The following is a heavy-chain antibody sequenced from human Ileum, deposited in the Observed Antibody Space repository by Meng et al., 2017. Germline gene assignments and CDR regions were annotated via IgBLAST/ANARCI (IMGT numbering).Heavy chain of an antibody. V-gene: IGHV3-20*04. CDR2: INSNGDTT. J-gene: IGHJ4*02. CDR3: ATYPGLGG. Sequence: GGSLRLSCAASGFTFDDYDMIWVRQAPGKGLEWVSEINSNGDTTNYVGSVKGRFTISRDNAKNSLYLQMNSLRVEDTAFYYCATYPGLGGWGQGTLVTVSS. CDR1: GFTFDDYD. D-gene: IGHD3-16*01.